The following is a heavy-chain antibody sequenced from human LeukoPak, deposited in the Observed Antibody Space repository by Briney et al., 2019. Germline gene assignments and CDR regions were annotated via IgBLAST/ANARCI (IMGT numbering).Heavy chain of an antibody. D-gene: IGHD2-8*01. CDR3: VKDSMERNGVYDAFDV. CDR2: TGGGGVDR. V-gene: IGHV3-23*01. Sequence: GGSLRLSCVASGFTFTDFAMNWVRQVPGKGPEWVSHTGGGGVDREYEESVKGRFTVSRDNSRNSLYLQMNSLRGEDTAIYYCVKDSMERNGVYDAFDVWGQGTKVTVAS. J-gene: IGHJ3*01. CDR1: GFTFTDFA.